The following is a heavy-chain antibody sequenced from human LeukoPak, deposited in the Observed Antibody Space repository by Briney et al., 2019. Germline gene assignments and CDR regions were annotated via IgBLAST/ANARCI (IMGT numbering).Heavy chain of an antibody. CDR1: GFTFSDYY. CDR3: ARDHAMVRGVILTHD. V-gene: IGHV3-11*04. D-gene: IGHD3-10*01. Sequence: GGSLRLSCAAPGFTFSDYYMSWIRQAPGKGLEWVSYISSSGSTIYYADSVKGRFTISRDNAKNSLYLQMNSLRAEDTAVCYCARDHAMVRGVILTHDWGQGTLVTVSS. J-gene: IGHJ4*02. CDR2: ISSSGSTI.